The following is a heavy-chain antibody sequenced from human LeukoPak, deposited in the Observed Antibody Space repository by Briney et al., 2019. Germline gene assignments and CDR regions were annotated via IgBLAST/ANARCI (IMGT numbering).Heavy chain of an antibody. V-gene: IGHV3-9*03. J-gene: IGHJ6*04. CDR1: RFTFSSYS. CDR3: AKDMNPYDYSGVDV. D-gene: IGHD4-11*01. Sequence: GGSLRLSCAASRFTFSSYSMNWVRQAPGKGLEWVSGISWNSANIGYADSVKGRFTISRDNAKNFLYLQMNSLRAEDMALYYCAKDMNPYDYSGVDVWGKGTTVTVSS. CDR2: ISWNSANI.